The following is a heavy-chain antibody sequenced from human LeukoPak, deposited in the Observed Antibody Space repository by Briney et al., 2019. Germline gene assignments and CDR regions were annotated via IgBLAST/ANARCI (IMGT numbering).Heavy chain of an antibody. Sequence: SETLSLTCTVSGGSISSSSYYWGWIRQPPGKGLEWIGSIYYSGSTYYNPSLKSRVTISVDTSKNQFSLKLSSVTAADTAVYYCARAPGQWLGNYFDYWGQGTLVTVSS. J-gene: IGHJ4*02. V-gene: IGHV4-39*07. CDR1: GGSISSSSYY. CDR3: ARAPGQWLGNYFDY. CDR2: IYYSGST. D-gene: IGHD6-19*01.